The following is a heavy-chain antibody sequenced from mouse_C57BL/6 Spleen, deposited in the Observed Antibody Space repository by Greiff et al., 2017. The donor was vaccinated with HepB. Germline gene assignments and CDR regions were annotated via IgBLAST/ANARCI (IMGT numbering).Heavy chain of an antibody. D-gene: IGHD2-5*01. J-gene: IGHJ4*01. Sequence: VQLQQSGPELVKPGASVKISCKASGYAFSSSWMNWVKQRPGKGLEWIGRIYPGDGDTNYNGKFKGKATLTADKSSSTAYMQLSSLTSEDSAVYVCARRRDSNQYYYAMDYWGQGTSVTVSS. CDR2: IYPGDGDT. CDR3: ARRRDSNQYYYAMDY. CDR1: GYAFSSSW. V-gene: IGHV1-82*01.